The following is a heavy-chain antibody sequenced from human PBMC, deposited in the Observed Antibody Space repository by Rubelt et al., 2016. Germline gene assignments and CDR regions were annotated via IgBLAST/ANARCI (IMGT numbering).Heavy chain of an antibody. D-gene: IGHD6-13*01. J-gene: IGHJ4*02. V-gene: IGHV3-73*01. CDR1: GFTFSSYA. CDR2: IRSKANSYAT. Sequence: EVQLLESGGGLVQPGGSLRLSCAASGFTFSSYAMSWVRQAPGKGLEWVGRIRSKANSYATAYAASVKGRFTISRDDSKNTAYLQMNSLKTEDTAVYYCTRHGYSSSWYPFDYWGQGTLVTVSS. CDR3: TRHGYSSSWYPFDY.